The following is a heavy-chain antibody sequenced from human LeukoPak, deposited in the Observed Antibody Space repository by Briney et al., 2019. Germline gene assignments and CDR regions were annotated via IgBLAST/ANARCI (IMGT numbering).Heavy chain of an antibody. Sequence: SQTLSLTCAISGDSVSSNSAAWNWIRQSPSRGLEWLGRTYYRSKWYNDYAVSVKSRITINPDTSKNQFSLQLNSVTPEDTAVYYCARRTYYYDSSGYYSDDAFDIWGQGTMVTVSS. CDR1: GDSVSSNSAA. CDR3: ARRTYYYDSSGYYSDDAFDI. J-gene: IGHJ3*02. CDR2: TYYRSKWYN. V-gene: IGHV6-1*01. D-gene: IGHD3-22*01.